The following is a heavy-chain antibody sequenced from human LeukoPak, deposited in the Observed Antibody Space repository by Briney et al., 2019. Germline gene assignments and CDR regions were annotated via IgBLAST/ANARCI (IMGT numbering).Heavy chain of an antibody. V-gene: IGHV1-18*04. CDR3: ARERYYDSSGLFDY. CDR2: ISAYNGNT. D-gene: IGHD3-22*01. Sequence: ASVKVSCKASGYTFGTHWMHWVRQAPGQGLEWMGWISAYNGNTNYAQKLQGRVTMTTDTSTSTAYMELRSLRSDDTAVYYCARERYYDSSGLFDYWGQGTLVTVSS. J-gene: IGHJ4*02. CDR1: GYTFGTHW.